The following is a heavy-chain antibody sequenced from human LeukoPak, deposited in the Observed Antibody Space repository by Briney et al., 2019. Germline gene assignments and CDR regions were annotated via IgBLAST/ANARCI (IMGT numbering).Heavy chain of an antibody. CDR1: GGSISSYY. D-gene: IGHD5-18*01. V-gene: IGHV4-59*01. CDR3: ARADWDTAMIDY. Sequence: SETLSLTCTVSGGSISSYYWSWIRQPPGKGLEWIGYIYYGGSTNYNPSLKSRVTISVDTSKNQFSLRLSSVTAADTAVYYCARADWDTAMIDYWGQGTLVTVSS. CDR2: IYYGGST. J-gene: IGHJ4*02.